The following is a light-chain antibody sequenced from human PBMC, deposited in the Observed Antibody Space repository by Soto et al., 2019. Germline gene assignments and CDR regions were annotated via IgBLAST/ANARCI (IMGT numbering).Light chain of an antibody. CDR3: AAWDDSLNMV. CDR1: SSNIGNNY. Sequence: QSVLTQPPSASGTPGQRVTISCSGSSSNIGNNYVYWYQHLPETAPKLLIYSNTQRPSGVPDLFSASKSGSSASLAIGGLRSEDEADYYCAAWDDSLNMVFGGGTKVTVL. J-gene: IGLJ2*01. V-gene: IGLV1-47*02. CDR2: SNT.